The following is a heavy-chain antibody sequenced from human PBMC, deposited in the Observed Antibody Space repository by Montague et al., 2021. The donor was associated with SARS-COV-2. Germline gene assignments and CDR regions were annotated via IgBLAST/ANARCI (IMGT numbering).Heavy chain of an antibody. CDR1: GGSISSNF. J-gene: IGHJ4*02. V-gene: IGHV4-59*01. CDR3: ARTRGYDPLFDF. Sequence: SKTLSLTCTVSGGSISSNFWSWIRQPPGEGLEWIGYIYYSGSTNYNPSLKSRVTISVDTSKKQFSLQLSSVTAADTAVYYCARTRGYDPLFDFWGQGTLVTVSS. CDR2: IYYSGST. D-gene: IGHD5-12*01.